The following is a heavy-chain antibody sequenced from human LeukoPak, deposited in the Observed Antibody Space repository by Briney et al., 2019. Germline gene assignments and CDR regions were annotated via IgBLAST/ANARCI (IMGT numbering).Heavy chain of an antibody. Sequence: GGSLRLSCAASGFTFSKAWMHWVRQVPGKGLVWVSHINSDGSWTSYADSVKGRFTISKDNAKNTVYLQMNSLRAEDTAVYYCVSFYETYWGRGTLVTVSS. CDR2: INSDGSWT. J-gene: IGHJ4*02. CDR1: GFTFSKAW. CDR3: VSFYETY. V-gene: IGHV3-74*01. D-gene: IGHD2/OR15-2a*01.